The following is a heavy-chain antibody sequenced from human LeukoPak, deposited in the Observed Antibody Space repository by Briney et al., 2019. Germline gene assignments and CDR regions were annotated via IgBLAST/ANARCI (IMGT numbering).Heavy chain of an antibody. CDR3: ARTAAAYQDIVVVPAAGYDY. CDR2: ISYDGSNK. D-gene: IGHD2-2*01. CDR1: GFTFSSYA. V-gene: IGHV3-30-3*01. Sequence: PGGSLRLSCAASGFTFSSYAMHWVRQAPGKGLEWVAVISYDGSNKYYADSVKGRFTISRDNSKNTLYLQMNSLRAEDTAVYYCARTAAAYQDIVVVPAAGYDYWGQGTLVTVSS. J-gene: IGHJ4*02.